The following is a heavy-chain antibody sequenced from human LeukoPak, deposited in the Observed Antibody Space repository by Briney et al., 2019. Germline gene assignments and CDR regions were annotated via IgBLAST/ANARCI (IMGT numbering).Heavy chain of an antibody. CDR3: ARGGGSYDFWSEPVDY. V-gene: IGHV4-59*01. CDR1: GGSISSYY. Sequence: PSETLSLTCTVSGGSISSYYWSWIRQPPGKGLEWIGYIYYSGSTNYNPSLKSRVTISVDTSKNQFSLKLSSVTAADTAVYYCARGGGSYDFWSEPVDYWGQGTLVTVSS. CDR2: IYYSGST. J-gene: IGHJ4*02. D-gene: IGHD3-3*01.